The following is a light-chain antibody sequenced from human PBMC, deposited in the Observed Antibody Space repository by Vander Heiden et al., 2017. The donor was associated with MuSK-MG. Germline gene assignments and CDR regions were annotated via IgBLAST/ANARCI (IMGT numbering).Light chain of an antibody. CDR2: DVS. V-gene: IGLV2-14*01. Sequence: QSALTQPASVSRSPGQSITISCTGTSRDVGGWNFVSWYQQHPGKAPKLMIYDVSNRPSGVSNRFSGSKSGNTASLTISGLQAEDEADYYCSSYTSTSARVFGTGTKVTVL. CDR3: SSYTSTSARV. CDR1: SRDVGGWNF. J-gene: IGLJ1*01.